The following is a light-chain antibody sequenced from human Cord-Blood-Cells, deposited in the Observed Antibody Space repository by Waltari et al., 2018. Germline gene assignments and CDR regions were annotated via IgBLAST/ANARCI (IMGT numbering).Light chain of an antibody. CDR3: QQYNNWPRT. V-gene: IGKV3-15*01. Sequence: EIVITHPPAPLSVAPGARATVSCRASQSVSSNLTWYQQKPGQAPRLLIYGASSRATGIPARFSGSGSGTEFTLTISRLQSEDFAVYYCQQYNNWPRTFGQGTKLEIK. J-gene: IGKJ2*01. CDR1: QSVSSN. CDR2: GAS.